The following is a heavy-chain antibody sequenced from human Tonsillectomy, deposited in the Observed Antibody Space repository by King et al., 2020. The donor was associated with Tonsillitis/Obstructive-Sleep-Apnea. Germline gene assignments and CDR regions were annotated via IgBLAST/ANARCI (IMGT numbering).Heavy chain of an antibody. CDR1: GGSISNYH. CDR3: SRDFDHSSSPSDAFDI. D-gene: IGHD6-6*01. V-gene: IGHV4-59*01. CDR2: IYYSGST. Sequence: QLQESGPGLVKPSETLSLTCTVSGGSISNYHWSWIRQPPGKGLEWIGFIYYSGSTNYNPSLKSRVTISVDTSKNQFSLKLSSVTAADTAVYYCSRDFDHSSSPSDAFDIWGQGTMVTVSS. J-gene: IGHJ3*02.